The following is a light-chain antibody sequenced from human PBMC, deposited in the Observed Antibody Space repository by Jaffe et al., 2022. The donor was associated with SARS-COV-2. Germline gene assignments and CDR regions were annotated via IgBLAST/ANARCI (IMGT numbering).Light chain of an antibody. V-gene: IGKV3-15*01. Sequence: EILMTQSPATLSVSPGERATLSCRASQSILTNLAWYQQKPGQAPRLLFYGASTRATGLPARFRGSGSGTDFTLTIISLQSEDFAVYYCQQFNNWPWTLGQGTKVEIK. CDR2: GAS. CDR3: QQFNNWPWT. CDR1: QSILTN. J-gene: IGKJ1*01.